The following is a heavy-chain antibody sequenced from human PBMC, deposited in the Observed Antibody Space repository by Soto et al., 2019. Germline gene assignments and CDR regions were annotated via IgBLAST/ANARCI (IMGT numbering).Heavy chain of an antibody. D-gene: IGHD4-4*01. Sequence: ASVKVSCKASGYTFTSYYMHWVRQAPGQGLEWMGIINPSGGSTSYAQKFQGRVTITADKSTSTAYMEQSSLRSEDTAVYYCARDSPEALRRPTGNGLDDWGHGSSVPGSS. CDR1: GYTFTSYY. CDR3: ARDSPEALRRPTGNGLDD. V-gene: IGHV1-46*01. J-gene: IGHJ4*01. CDR2: INPSGGST.